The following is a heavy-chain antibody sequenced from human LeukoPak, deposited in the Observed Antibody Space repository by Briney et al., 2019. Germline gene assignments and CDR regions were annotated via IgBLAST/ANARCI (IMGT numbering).Heavy chain of an antibody. CDR1: GYTFTSYY. V-gene: IGHV1-46*01. Sequence: ASVKVSCTASGYTFTSYYMHWVRQAPGQGLEWMGIINPSGGSTSYAQKFQGRVTITADESTSTAYMELSSLRSEDTAVYYCARTITMVRGVIIQNCYFDYWGQGTLVTVSS. D-gene: IGHD3-10*01. J-gene: IGHJ4*02. CDR2: INPSGGST. CDR3: ARTITMVRGVIIQNCYFDY.